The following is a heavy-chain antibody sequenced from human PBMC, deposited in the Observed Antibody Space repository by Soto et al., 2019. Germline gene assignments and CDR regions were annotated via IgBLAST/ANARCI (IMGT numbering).Heavy chain of an antibody. CDR2: IKPDGSAT. V-gene: IGHV3-7*03. CDR1: GFTFGSYW. Sequence: EVQLVESGGGLVQPGGSLRLSCAVSGFTFGSYWMNWVRLIPGKGLEWVAYIKPDGSATYYVDSVKGRFTISRDNAKNSLYLQMSSLKTEDTAVYYCTTVTTVDYYFDYWGQGTLVTVSS. D-gene: IGHD4-17*01. J-gene: IGHJ4*02. CDR3: TTVTTVDYYFDY.